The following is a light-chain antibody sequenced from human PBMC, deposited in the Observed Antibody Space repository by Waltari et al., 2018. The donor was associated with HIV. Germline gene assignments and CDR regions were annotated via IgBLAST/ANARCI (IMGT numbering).Light chain of an antibody. CDR3: SAYTSSSIRV. V-gene: IGLV2-14*03. CDR1: RRDAGHYTF. CDR2: DVN. J-gene: IGLJ1*01. Sequence: QSALTQPASVSGSPGQSITISCTGNRRDAGHYTFVPWYQQYPGKAPKLMIYDVNNRPSGVSNRFSGSKSGDTASLTISGLQAEDEADYYCSAYTSSSIRVFGTGTQVTVL.